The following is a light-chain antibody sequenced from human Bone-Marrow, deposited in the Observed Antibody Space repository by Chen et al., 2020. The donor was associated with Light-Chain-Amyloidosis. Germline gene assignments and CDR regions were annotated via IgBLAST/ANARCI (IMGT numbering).Light chain of an antibody. J-gene: IGLJ2*01. V-gene: IGLV3-21*03. Sequence: SYVLTQPPSVSVAPGKTASFTCGGNNIGSKTVHWYQQKPGQSPVLVVYDDTHRPSGITERFSGSNSGNTANLTISGVEAGDEADYYCQVWDSMSDHSVVFGGGTKLTVL. CDR3: QVWDSMSDHSVV. CDR2: DDT. CDR1: NIGSKT.